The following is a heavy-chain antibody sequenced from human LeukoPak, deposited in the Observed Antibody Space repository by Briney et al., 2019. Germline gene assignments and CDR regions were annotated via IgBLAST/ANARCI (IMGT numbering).Heavy chain of an antibody. CDR1: GFTFSSYS. Sequence: GGSLRLSCAASGFTFSSYSMNWVRQAPGKGLEWVSSISSSSSYIYYADSVKGRFTISRDNAKNSLYLQVNSLRAEDTAVYCCVREGYCTNGVCYDFDYWGQGALVTVSS. D-gene: IGHD2-8*01. J-gene: IGHJ4*02. V-gene: IGHV3-21*01. CDR3: VREGYCTNGVCYDFDY. CDR2: ISSSSSYI.